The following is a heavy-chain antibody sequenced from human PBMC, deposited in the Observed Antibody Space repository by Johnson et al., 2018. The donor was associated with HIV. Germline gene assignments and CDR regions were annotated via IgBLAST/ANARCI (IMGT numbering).Heavy chain of an antibody. CDR1: GFTFDDYA. CDR2: ISWNSCSI. J-gene: IGHJ3*02. Sequence: EVQLVESGVGLVQPGRSLRLSCAASGFTFDDYAMHWVRQAPGKGLEWVSGISWNSCSIGYADSVKGRFTISRDNAKNSLYLQMNSLRAEDTALYYCAKDRDLAAAGTDAFDIWGQGTVVTVSS. D-gene: IGHD6-13*01. CDR3: AKDRDLAAAGTDAFDI. V-gene: IGHV3-9*01.